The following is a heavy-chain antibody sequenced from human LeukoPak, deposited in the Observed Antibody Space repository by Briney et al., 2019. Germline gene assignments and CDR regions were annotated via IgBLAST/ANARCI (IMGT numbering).Heavy chain of an antibody. Sequence: SETLTLTCTVSGGFISSHFWSWVRQPPGKGLEWIGNAYYTGSTNYNPSLKSRITVSVDTSKNQFSLKLSSVTAADTAVYYCARSYNSGSYYPYYFDYWGQGTLVTVSS. D-gene: IGHD3-10*01. J-gene: IGHJ4*02. V-gene: IGHV4-59*11. CDR2: AYYTGST. CDR3: ARSYNSGSYYPYYFDY. CDR1: GGFISSHF.